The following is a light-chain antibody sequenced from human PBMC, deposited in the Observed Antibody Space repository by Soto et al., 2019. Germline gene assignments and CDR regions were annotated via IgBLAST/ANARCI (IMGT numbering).Light chain of an antibody. CDR3: TSYTSSRNIL. CDR2: EVS. V-gene: IGLV2-14*01. CDR1: SSDVGRYSY. J-gene: IGLJ2*01. Sequence: QSVLTQPASVSGSPGQSITISCTGTSSDVGRYSYVSWYKQHPDKAPKLKIHEVSSRPSGVSNRFSGSKSGNTASLTISGRQDEDEADYYCTSYTSSRNILFGGGTKLTVL.